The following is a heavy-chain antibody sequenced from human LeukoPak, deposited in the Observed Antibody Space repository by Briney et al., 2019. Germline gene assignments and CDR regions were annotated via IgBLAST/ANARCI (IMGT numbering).Heavy chain of an antibody. D-gene: IGHD3-22*01. J-gene: IGHJ6*02. CDR2: INPNSGGT. CDR3: ASVPYYYDSSGYSYYYYGMDV. Sequence: ASVKVSCKASGYTFTGYYMHWVRQAPGQGLEWMGWINPNSGGTNYAQKFQGRVTMTRDTSISTAYMELSRLRSDDTAVYYCASVPYYYDSSGYSYYYYGMDVWGQGTTVTVSS. CDR1: GYTFTGYY. V-gene: IGHV1-2*02.